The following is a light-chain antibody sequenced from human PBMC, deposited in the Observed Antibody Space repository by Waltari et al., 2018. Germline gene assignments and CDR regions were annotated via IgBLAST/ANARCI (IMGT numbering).Light chain of an antibody. CDR2: RNN. Sequence: QSVLTQPPSESGTPGQRIIISCSGSSSNIGSNYVYWYQQLPGTAPKLLIYRNNQRPVGVPDRFAGSKSGTSASRAISGLRSEDEADYYCAAWDDSLSGFVVFGGGTKLTVL. J-gene: IGLJ2*01. CDR1: SSNIGSNY. V-gene: IGLV1-47*01. CDR3: AAWDDSLSGFVV.